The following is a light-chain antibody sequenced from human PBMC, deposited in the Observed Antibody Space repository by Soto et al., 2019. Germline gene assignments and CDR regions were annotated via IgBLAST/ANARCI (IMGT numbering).Light chain of an antibody. CDR1: SSDIGSYNR. Sequence: SALTQPPSVSGSPGQSVTISCTGTSSDIGSYNRVSWYQQPPGTAPKLMMYEVSNRPSGVPDRFSGSKSGNTASLTISGLQAEDEADYYCSLYTTGSTFVFGTGTKVTVL. CDR3: SLYTTGSTFV. J-gene: IGLJ1*01. V-gene: IGLV2-18*01. CDR2: EVS.